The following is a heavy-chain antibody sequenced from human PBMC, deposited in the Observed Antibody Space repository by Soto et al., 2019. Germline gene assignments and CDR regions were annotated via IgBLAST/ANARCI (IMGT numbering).Heavy chain of an antibody. CDR1: GDTFTDYY. CDR2: VSPDSGNA. Sequence: EASVKVSCKTSGDTFTDYYINWIRQAPGQGLEWMGWVSPDSGNAGYAPQFQGRVSMTSDTSISTVYMELSSLRAEDTAVYFCEVTTGYWGQGTMVTVSS. D-gene: IGHD2-21*02. V-gene: IGHV1-8*01. CDR3: EVTTGY. J-gene: IGHJ4*02.